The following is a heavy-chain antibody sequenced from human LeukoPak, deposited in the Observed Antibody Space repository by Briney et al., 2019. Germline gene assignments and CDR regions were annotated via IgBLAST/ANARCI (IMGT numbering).Heavy chain of an antibody. CDR1: GGSISSYY. J-gene: IGHJ4*02. V-gene: IGHV4-59*01. CDR3: ARGYGDHFGLDY. D-gene: IGHD4-17*01. Sequence: KASETLSLTCTVSGGSISSYYWSWIRQPPGKGLEWIGYMYYSGSTNYNPSLKSRVTISVDTSKNQFSLKLSSVTAADTAVYYCARGYGDHFGLDYWGQGTLVTVSS. CDR2: MYYSGST.